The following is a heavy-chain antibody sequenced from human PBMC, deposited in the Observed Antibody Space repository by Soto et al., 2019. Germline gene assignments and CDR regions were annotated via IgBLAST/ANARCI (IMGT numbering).Heavy chain of an antibody. V-gene: IGHV6-1*01. CDR3: ARMGYCTNGVCYSASYYYYMDV. CDR1: GDSVSSNSAA. Sequence: SQTLSLTCAISGDSVSSNSAAWNWIRQSPSRGLEWLGRTYYRSKWYNDYAVSVKSRITINPDTSKNQFSLQLNSVTPDDTAVYYCARMGYCTNGVCYSASYYYYMDVWGRGTTVTVSS. J-gene: IGHJ6*03. D-gene: IGHD2-8*01. CDR2: TYYRSKWYN.